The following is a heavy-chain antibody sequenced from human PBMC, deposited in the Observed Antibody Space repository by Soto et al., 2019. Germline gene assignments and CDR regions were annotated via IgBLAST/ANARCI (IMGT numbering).Heavy chain of an antibody. Sequence: LSLTCTVSGGSVSSGDSYWNWIRQHPGRGLEWIGYIYYSGSTNYNPSLKSRLTMSVDTSKNQLSLKLRSVTATDTAVYYCARGKTYCSGGACYGQFDYWGQGTLVTVSS. V-gene: IGHV4-31*03. CDR2: IYYSGST. J-gene: IGHJ4*02. D-gene: IGHD2-15*01. CDR3: ARGKTYCSGGACYGQFDY. CDR1: GGSVSSGDSY.